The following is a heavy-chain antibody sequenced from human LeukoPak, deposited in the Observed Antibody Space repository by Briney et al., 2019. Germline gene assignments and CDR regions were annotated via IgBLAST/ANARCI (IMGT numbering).Heavy chain of an antibody. CDR2: IIPIFGTA. Sequence: SVKVSCKASGGTFSSYAISWVRQAPGQGLEWMGGIIPIFGTANYAQKFQGRVTMTRNTSISTAYMELSSLRSEDTAVYYCARSYEGDYWGQGTLVTVSS. D-gene: IGHD5-12*01. V-gene: IGHV1-69*05. CDR3: ARSYEGDY. J-gene: IGHJ4*02. CDR1: GGTFSSYA.